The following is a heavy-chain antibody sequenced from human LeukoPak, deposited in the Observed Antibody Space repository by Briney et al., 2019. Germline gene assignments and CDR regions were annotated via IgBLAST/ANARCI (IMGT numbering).Heavy chain of an antibody. CDR2: ISSSSTI. D-gene: IGHD2-15*01. V-gene: IGHV3-48*04. J-gene: IGHJ4*02. CDR3: ARVYCSGGSCSPFDY. Sequence: PGGSLRLSCAASGFTFSSYSMNWVRQAPGKGLEWVSYISSSSTIYYADSVKGRFTISRDNAKNSLYLQMNSLRAEDTAVYYCARVYCSGGSCSPFDYWGQGTLVTVSS. CDR1: GFTFSSYS.